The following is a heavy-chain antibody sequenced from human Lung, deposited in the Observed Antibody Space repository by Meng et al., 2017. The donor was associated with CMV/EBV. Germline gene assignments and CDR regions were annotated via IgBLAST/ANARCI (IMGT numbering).Heavy chain of an antibody. J-gene: IGHJ5*02. Sequence: QRPGPGLVQPSQTLSLTCTFSGGSISRGGYYWSWIRQHPGKGLECIGYIHSSGSTYYNPSLRSRLTISVDTSKNQFSLKLSSVTAADTAVYYCARESYGSGSPLGESWFDPWGQGTPVTVSS. CDR1: GGSISRGGYY. CDR3: ARESYGSGSPLGESWFDP. D-gene: IGHD3-10*01. CDR2: IHSSGST. V-gene: IGHV4-31*03.